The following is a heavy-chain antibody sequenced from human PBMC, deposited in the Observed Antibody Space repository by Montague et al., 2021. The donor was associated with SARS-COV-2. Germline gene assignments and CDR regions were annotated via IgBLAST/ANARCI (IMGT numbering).Heavy chain of an antibody. D-gene: IGHD1-26*01. CDR2: IYYSGTT. J-gene: IGHJ4*01. Sequence: SETLSLTCTVSGGTISSYYWSWVRQAPGKGLEWIGFIYYSGTTDYNPSLNSRVTLPVDTSKNQFFLELRSVTPADTASYYCARQRGPPTIAYYFDFWGHGTLVTVSS. CDR3: ARQRGPPTIAYYFDF. V-gene: IGHV4-59*13. CDR1: GGTISSYY.